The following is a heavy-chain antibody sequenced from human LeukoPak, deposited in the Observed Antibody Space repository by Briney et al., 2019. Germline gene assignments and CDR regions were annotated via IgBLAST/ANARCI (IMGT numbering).Heavy chain of an antibody. CDR3: AKDIRPRFYGGNSRGFDY. CDR1: GFTFSSYY. CDR2: ISWNSGSI. J-gene: IGHJ4*02. Sequence: GGSLRLSCAASGFTFSSYYMNWVRQAPGKGLEWVSGISWNSGSIGYADSVKGRFTISRDNAKNSLYLQMNSLRAEDTALYYCAKDIRPRFYGGNSRGFDYWGQGTLVTVSS. D-gene: IGHD4-23*01. V-gene: IGHV3-9*01.